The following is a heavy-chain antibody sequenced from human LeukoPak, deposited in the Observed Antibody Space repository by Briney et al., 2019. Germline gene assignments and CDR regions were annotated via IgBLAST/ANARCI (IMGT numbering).Heavy chain of an antibody. Sequence: GGSLRLSCAASGFTFSSYAMSWVRQAPGKGLEWVANMNQDGSEKYYLDSVKGRFTISRDNARNSLYLQMNSLRAEDTAAYYCARDRGFWSGYYPAHYMDVWGKGTTVTVSS. CDR1: GFTFSSYA. CDR3: ARDRGFWSGYYPAHYMDV. J-gene: IGHJ6*03. CDR2: MNQDGSEK. V-gene: IGHV3-7*01. D-gene: IGHD3-3*01.